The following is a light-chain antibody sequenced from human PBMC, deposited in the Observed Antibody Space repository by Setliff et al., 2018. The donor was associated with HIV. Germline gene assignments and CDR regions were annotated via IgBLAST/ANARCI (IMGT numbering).Light chain of an antibody. CDR3: SSYTTSSTLYV. J-gene: IGLJ1*01. CDR1: SSDVGGYYS. V-gene: IGLV2-14*03. Sequence: QSALAQPASVSGSPGQSITISCTGISSDVGGYYSVPWYQQHPGKAPKLMIYDVINRPSGVSNRFSGSRSGNTASLTISGLQVEDEADYYCSSYTTSSTLYVFGPGTKGTVL. CDR2: DVI.